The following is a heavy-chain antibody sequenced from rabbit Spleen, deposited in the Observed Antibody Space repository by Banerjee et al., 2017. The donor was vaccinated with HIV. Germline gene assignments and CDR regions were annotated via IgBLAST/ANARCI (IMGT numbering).Heavy chain of an antibody. CDR1: GFSFSSSYY. J-gene: IGHJ4*01. CDR3: ARGEHFSVGCSAFAIYLDL. V-gene: IGHV1S45*01. CDR2: IYGDRSGST. D-gene: IGHD6-1*01. Sequence: QEQLVESGGGLVKPEGSLKLSCTASGFSFSSSYYVCWVRQAPGKGLECIACIYGDRSGSTYYANWAKGRFTISRTSSTTVTLEMTSLTAADTATYFCARGEHFSVGCSAFAIYLDLWGPGTLVTVS.